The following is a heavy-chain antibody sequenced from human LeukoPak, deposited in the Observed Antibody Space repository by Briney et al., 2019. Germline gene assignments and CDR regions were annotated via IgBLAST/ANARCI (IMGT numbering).Heavy chain of an antibody. CDR3: ARVSGGYSYGRLQELHY. D-gene: IGHD5-18*01. V-gene: IGHV1-2*02. J-gene: IGHJ4*02. Sequence: ASVKVSCKASGYTCTSYDINWVRQAPGQGLEWMGWINPNSGGTNYAQKFQGRVTMTRDTSISTAYMELSRLRSDDTAVYYCARVSGGYSYGRLQELHYWGQGTLVTVSS. CDR1: GYTCTSYD. CDR2: INPNSGGT.